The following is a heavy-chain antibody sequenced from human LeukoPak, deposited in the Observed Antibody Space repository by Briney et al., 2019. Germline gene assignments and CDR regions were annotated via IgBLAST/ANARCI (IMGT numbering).Heavy chain of an antibody. CDR2: IIPIFGTA. D-gene: IGHD1-26*01. CDR1: GGTFSSYA. J-gene: IGHJ4*02. V-gene: IGHV1-69*01. Sequence: PRASVKVSCKASGGTFSSYAISWVRQAPGQGLEWMGGIIPIFGTANYAQKFQGRVTITADESTSTAYMELSSLRSEDTAVYYCARAGGSYADFDYWGQGTLVTVSS. CDR3: ARAGGSYADFDY.